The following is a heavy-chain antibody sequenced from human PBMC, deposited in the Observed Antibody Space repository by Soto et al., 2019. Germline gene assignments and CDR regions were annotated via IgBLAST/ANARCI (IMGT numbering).Heavy chain of an antibody. J-gene: IGHJ3*02. V-gene: IGHV1-3*01. CDR1: GYTFTSYA. Sequence: GASVKGSCKASGYTFTSYAMHLVRQAPGQRLEWMGWINAGNGNTKYSQKFQGRVTITRDTSASTAYMELSSLRSEDTAVYYCARDFQSSGSYLDAFDIWGQGTMVNRLL. CDR3: ARDFQSSGSYLDAFDI. D-gene: IGHD1-26*01. CDR2: INAGNGNT.